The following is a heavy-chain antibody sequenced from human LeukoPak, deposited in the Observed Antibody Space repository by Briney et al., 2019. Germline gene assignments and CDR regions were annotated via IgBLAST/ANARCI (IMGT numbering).Heavy chain of an antibody. CDR2: SSSSSSYI. J-gene: IGHJ4*01. V-gene: IGHV3-21*01. CDR1: GFTFSSYS. Sequence: GGSLRLSCAASGFTFSSYSMNWVRQAPGKGLEWVSSSSSSSSYIYYADSVKGRFTISRDNAKNSLYLQMNSLRAEDTAVYYCARVVVTSDDDYWGQGTLVTVSS. D-gene: IGHD2-21*02. CDR3: ARVVVTSDDDY.